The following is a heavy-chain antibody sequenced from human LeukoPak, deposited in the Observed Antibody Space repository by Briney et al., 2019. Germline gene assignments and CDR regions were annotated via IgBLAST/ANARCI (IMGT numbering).Heavy chain of an antibody. J-gene: IGHJ4*02. CDR1: GGSISSSSYY. CDR3: AREEGQWLVPRPFDY. Sequence: SETLSLTCTVSGGSISSSSYYWGWIRQPPGKGLEWIGSIYYSGSTYYNPSLKGRVTISVDTSKNQFSLKLSSVTAADTAVYYCAREEGQWLVPRPFDYWGQGTLVTVSS. V-gene: IGHV4-39*07. CDR2: IYYSGST. D-gene: IGHD6-19*01.